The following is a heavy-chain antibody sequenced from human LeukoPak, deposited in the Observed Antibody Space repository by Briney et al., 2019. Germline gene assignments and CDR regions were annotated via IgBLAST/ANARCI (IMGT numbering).Heavy chain of an antibody. V-gene: IGHV3-33*06. CDR2: IWYDGSNK. CDR3: AKDLYYDSSGPFDY. CDR1: GFTFSSYG. Sequence: GRSLRLSCGASGFTFSSYGMHWVRQAPGKGLEWVAVIWYDGSNKYYADSVKGRFTISRDNSKNTLYLQMNSLRAEDTAVYYCAKDLYYDSSGPFDYWGQGTLVTVSS. D-gene: IGHD3-22*01. J-gene: IGHJ4*02.